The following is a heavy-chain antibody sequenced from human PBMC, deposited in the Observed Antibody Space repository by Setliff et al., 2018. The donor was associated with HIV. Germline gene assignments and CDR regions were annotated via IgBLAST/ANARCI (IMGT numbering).Heavy chain of an antibody. D-gene: IGHD3-10*01. J-gene: IGHJ6*02. Sequence: PSETLSLTCTVSGGSISSGGYYWSWIRQHPGKGLERIGYIYYSGTSDYNPSLKSRVTISGDTSNNQFSLKLSSVTAADTAVYSCARDSEITLGPQGYYYYGLDVWDQGTTVTVSS. V-gene: IGHV4-31*03. CDR1: GGSISSGGYY. CDR3: ARDSEITLGPQGYYYYGLDV. CDR2: IYYSGTS.